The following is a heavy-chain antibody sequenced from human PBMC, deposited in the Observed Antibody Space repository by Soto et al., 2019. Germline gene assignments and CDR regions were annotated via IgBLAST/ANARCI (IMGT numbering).Heavy chain of an antibody. CDR2: INYSGST. CDR1: RGSISSYY. V-gene: IGHV4-59*07. CDR3: ARKMTTLNPFDY. J-gene: IGHJ4*02. D-gene: IGHD4-17*01. Sequence: SDTLSLTCAVPRGSISSYYWSCLRQRPGKGLDWFAHINYSGSTYYNPSLKSRVNIPVDTSKNQFSLRVSSVTAADTAVSYCARKMTTLNPFDYWGQGTLVTVYS.